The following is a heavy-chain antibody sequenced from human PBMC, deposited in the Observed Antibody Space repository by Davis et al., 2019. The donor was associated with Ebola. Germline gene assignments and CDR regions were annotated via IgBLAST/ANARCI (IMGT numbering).Heavy chain of an antibody. D-gene: IGHD4-11*01. J-gene: IGHJ6*02. Sequence: GGSLRLSCAASGFTFSSYWMSWVRQAPGKGLEWVAVISYDGSNKYYADSVKGRFTIPRDNSKNTLYLQMNSLRAEDTAVYYCATYSNYYEYYYGMDVWGQGTTVTVSS. V-gene: IGHV3-30-3*01. CDR3: ATYSNYYEYYYGMDV. CDR2: ISYDGSNK. CDR1: GFTFSSYW.